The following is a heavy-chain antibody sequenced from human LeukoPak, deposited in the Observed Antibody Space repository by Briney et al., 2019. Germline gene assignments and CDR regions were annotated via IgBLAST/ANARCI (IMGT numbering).Heavy chain of an antibody. V-gene: IGHV5-51*01. CDR2: IYPGDSDT. J-gene: IGHJ6*02. CDR3: ARLGSSSWSKRYYYYYGMDV. Sequence: GESLKISCKGSGYSFTSYWIGWVRQMPGKGLEWMGIIYPGDSDTRYSPSFQGQVTFSADKSISTAYLQWSSLKASDTAMYYCARLGSSSWSKRYYYYYGMDVWGQGTTVTVSS. CDR1: GYSFTSYW. D-gene: IGHD6-13*01.